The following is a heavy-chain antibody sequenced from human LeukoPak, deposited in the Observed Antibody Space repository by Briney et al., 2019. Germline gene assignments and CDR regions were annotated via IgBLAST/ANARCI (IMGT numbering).Heavy chain of an antibody. J-gene: IGHJ4*02. Sequence: KPSETLSLTCTVSGGSISSYYWSWVRQPPGKGLEWIGLIYNSGSTKYNPSLKSRVTVSVDTSKNQFSLKLSSVTAADTAVYYCARGIEGHSSGWYVGGQGTLVTVSS. D-gene: IGHD6-19*01. V-gene: IGHV4-59*08. CDR2: IYNSGST. CDR3: ARGIEGHSSGWYV. CDR1: GGSISSYY.